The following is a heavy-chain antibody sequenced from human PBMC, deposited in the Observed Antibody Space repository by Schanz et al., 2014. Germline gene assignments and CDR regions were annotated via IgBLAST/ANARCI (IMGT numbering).Heavy chain of an antibody. CDR3: AKGRFGELSAFDI. D-gene: IGHD3-10*01. CDR1: GLTFTSAW. CDR2: ISYGTSYI. J-gene: IGHJ3*02. V-gene: IGHV3-21*04. Sequence: EVQLLESGGGLVKPGGSLRLSCATSGLTFTSAWMSWVRQAPGKGLEWVSSISYGTSYIYYAESVKGRFTISRDNSKNTLYLQMNSLRAEDTAVYYCAKGRFGELSAFDIWGQGTMVTVSS.